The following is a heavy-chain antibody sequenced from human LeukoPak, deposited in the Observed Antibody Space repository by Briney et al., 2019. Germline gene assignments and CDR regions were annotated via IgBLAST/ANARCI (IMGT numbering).Heavy chain of an antibody. D-gene: IGHD3-22*01. CDR1: GYTFTSYG. J-gene: IGHJ3*02. V-gene: IGHV1-18*03. Sequence: ASVKVSCKASGYTFTSYGISWVRQAPGQGLEWMGWISAYNGNTNYAQKLQGRVTMTTDTSTSTAYMELSSLRSEDMAVYYCARPAPYYYDSSGYLGSLAFDIWGQGTMVTVSS. CDR2: ISAYNGNT. CDR3: ARPAPYYYDSSGYLGSLAFDI.